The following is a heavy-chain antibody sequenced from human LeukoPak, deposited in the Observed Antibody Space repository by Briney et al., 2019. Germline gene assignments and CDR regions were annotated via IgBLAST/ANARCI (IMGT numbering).Heavy chain of an antibody. D-gene: IGHD3-9*01. CDR2: IYHSGIT. J-gene: IGHJ3*02. V-gene: IGHV4-38-2*02. Sequence: SETLSLTCTVSGYSISSGYYWGWIRQPPGKGLEWIGSIYHSGITYYNPSLKSRVTISVDTSKNQFSLKLSSVTAADTAVYYCATVRYFDWLLQDDAFDIWGQGTMVTVSS. CDR1: GYSISSGYY. CDR3: ATVRYFDWLLQDDAFDI.